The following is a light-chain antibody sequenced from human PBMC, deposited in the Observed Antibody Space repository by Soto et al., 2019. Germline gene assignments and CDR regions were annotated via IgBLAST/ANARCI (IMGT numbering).Light chain of an antibody. CDR2: DVT. CDR3: SSYLSGSTLV. CDR1: SNDVGGYNY. V-gene: IGLV2-14*01. J-gene: IGLJ2*01. Sequence: QSVLTQPASVSGSPGQSITISCTGTSNDVGGYNYVSWYQQHPGTAPKLIISDVTKRPSGVSNRFSGSKSGNTASLTISGLQAEDEADYYCSSYLSGSTLVFGGGTKVTVL.